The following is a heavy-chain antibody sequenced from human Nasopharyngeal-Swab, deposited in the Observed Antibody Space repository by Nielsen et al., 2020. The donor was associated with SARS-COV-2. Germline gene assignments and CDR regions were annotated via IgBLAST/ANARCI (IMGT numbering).Heavy chain of an antibody. CDR2: ISSSGTTI. D-gene: IGHD2-15*01. Sequence: GESLKISCAASGFTFSSYEMNWVRQAPGKGLEWLSYISSSGTTIYYADSVKGRFTISRDNAKNTLYLQMNSLRAEDTAVYYCARGRMVARSVFDYWGQGTLVTVSS. V-gene: IGHV3-48*03. J-gene: IGHJ4*02. CDR1: GFTFSSYE. CDR3: ARGRMVARSVFDY.